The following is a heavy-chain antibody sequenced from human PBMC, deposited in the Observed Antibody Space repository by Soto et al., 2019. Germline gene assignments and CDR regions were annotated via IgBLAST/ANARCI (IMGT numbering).Heavy chain of an antibody. CDR1: GYTFTGYY. Sequence: ASVKVSCKASGYTFTGYYMHWVRQAPGQGLEWMGWINPNSGGTNYAQKFQGRVTMTRDTSISTAYMELNRLRSDDTAVYYCARTSDSSGYRAFDIWGQGTMVTVSS. J-gene: IGHJ3*02. D-gene: IGHD3-22*01. V-gene: IGHV1-2*02. CDR2: INPNSGGT. CDR3: ARTSDSSGYRAFDI.